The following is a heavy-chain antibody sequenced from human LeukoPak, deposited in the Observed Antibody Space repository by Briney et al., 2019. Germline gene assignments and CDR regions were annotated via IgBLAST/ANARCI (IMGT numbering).Heavy chain of an antibody. Sequence: GGSLRLSCATSGFIFSSYWMSWVRQSPGKGLEGVANIKQDGSERNYVDSVKGRFTISRDNAKNSLDLQINSLRAEDTAVYYCARAHNWGSGGDYWGQGTLVTVSS. D-gene: IGHD7-27*01. CDR2: IKQDGSER. J-gene: IGHJ4*02. CDR1: GFIFSSYW. V-gene: IGHV3-7*03. CDR3: ARAHNWGSGGDY.